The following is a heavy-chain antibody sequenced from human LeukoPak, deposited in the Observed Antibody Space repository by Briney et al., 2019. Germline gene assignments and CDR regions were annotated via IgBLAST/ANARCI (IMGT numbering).Heavy chain of an antibody. CDR2: INWDGGST. CDR1: GFTLDDYG. Sequence: GGSLRLSCAASGFTLDDYGMSWVRQAPGKGLEWVSGINWDGGSTGYADSVKGRFTISRDNAKNSLYLQMNSLRAEDTALYYCARDWGYYYDSSGYYRRAPFDYWGQGTLVTVSS. D-gene: IGHD3-22*01. CDR3: ARDWGYYYDSSGYYRRAPFDY. V-gene: IGHV3-20*04. J-gene: IGHJ4*02.